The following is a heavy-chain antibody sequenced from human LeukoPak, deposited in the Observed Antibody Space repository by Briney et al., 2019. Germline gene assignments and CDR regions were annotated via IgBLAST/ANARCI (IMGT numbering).Heavy chain of an antibody. CDR2: IKQDGSEK. CDR3: ARVSGTRNYYYYGMDV. J-gene: IGHJ6*02. D-gene: IGHD1-1*01. CDR1: GFTFSSYW. V-gene: IGHV3-7*01. Sequence: GGSLRLSCAASGFTFSSYWMSWVRQAPGKGLEWVANIKQDGSEKYYVDSVKGRFAISRDNAKNSLYLQINSLRAEDTAVYYCARVSGTRNYYYYGMDVWGQGTTVTVSS.